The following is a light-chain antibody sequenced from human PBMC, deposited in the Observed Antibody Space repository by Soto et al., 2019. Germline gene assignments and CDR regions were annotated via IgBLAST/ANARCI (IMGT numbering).Light chain of an antibody. Sequence: DVVMTQSPLSLPVTLGQPASISCRSSQSLVYSDGYTYLNWFHQRPGQSPRRLIYKVSNRDSGVPDRFSGSGSGTHFTLKIRRVEAEDVGVYYCMQGTFWPRLTFGGGSKVEIK. CDR1: QSLVYSDGYTY. J-gene: IGKJ4*01. CDR3: MQGTFWPRLT. V-gene: IGKV2-30*01. CDR2: KVS.